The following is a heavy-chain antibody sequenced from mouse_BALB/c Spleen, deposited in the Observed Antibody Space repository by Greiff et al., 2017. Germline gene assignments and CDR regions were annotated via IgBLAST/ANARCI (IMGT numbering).Heavy chain of an antibody. V-gene: IGHV5-6*01. CDR2: ISSGGSYT. CDR1: GFTFSSYG. CDR3: ERGGGFAY. J-gene: IGHJ3*01. Sequence: EVKLVESGGDLVKPGGSLKLSCAASGFTFSSYGMSWVRQTPDKRLEWVATISSGGSYTYYPDSVKGRFTISRDNAKNTLYLQMSSLKSEDTAMYYCERGGGFAYWGQGTLVTVSA.